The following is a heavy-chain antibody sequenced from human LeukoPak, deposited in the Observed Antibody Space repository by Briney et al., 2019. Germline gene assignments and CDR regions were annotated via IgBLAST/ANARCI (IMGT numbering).Heavy chain of an antibody. D-gene: IGHD2-2*02. V-gene: IGHV3-74*01. CDR3: ARDPDCDSTSCYIGPYNWFEP. J-gene: IGHJ5*02. Sequence: PGGSLRLSCAASGFTFSSYWMHWVRQAPGKGLVWVSRIDSDGTDTAYADSVKGRFTISRDKAKNTLYLQMNSLRAEDTAVYYCARDPDCDSTSCYIGPYNWFEPWGQGTLVTVSS. CDR2: IDSDGTDT. CDR1: GFTFSSYW.